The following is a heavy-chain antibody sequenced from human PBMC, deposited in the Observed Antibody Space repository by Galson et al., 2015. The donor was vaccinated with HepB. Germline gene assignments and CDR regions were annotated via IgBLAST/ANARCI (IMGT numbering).Heavy chain of an antibody. J-gene: IGHJ4*02. V-gene: IGHV1-2*05. CDR2: INPHTSDT. CDR1: GYTFTAYY. Sequence: SVKVSCKASGYTFTAYYLHWVRQAPGQGLEWMGRINPHTSDTNYAQPFQGRATMTRDTSISTAYMELSRLGSDDTVVYYCTKEGSSNDFDFWGQGSLVTVSS. D-gene: IGHD6-13*01. CDR3: TKEGSSNDFDF.